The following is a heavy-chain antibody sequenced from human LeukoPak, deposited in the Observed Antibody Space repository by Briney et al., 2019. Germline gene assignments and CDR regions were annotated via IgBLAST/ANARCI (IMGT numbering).Heavy chain of an antibody. Sequence: GGSLRLSCATSGFTFSSYGMNWVRQAPGKGLEWVSSISDDTHYKYYAGSVKGRFTISRDNAKNSPYLQMSSLRAEDTAVYYCARDLGFVVVPAATADYWGQGTLVTVSS. V-gene: IGHV3-21*01. J-gene: IGHJ4*02. CDR2: ISDDTHYK. CDR1: GFTFSSYG. CDR3: ARDLGFVVVPAATADY. D-gene: IGHD2-2*01.